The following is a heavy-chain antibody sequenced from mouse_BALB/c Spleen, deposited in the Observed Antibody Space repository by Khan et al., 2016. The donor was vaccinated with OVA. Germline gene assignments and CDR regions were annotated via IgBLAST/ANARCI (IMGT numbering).Heavy chain of an antibody. D-gene: IGHD2-14*01. J-gene: IGHJ3*01. CDR1: GYTFTTYT. V-gene: IGHV1-4*01. CDR2: IIPSNDYT. CDR3: AREGAYYRSDGWFAY. Sequence: VQLQESGAELARPGASVKMSCKASGYTFTTYTIHWVKQRPGQGLEWIGYIIPSNDYTNYNQKFKDRATLTADKSSSTTSRQLCDLKTEDSAVYYSAREGAYYRSDGWFAYWGQGTMVTVSA.